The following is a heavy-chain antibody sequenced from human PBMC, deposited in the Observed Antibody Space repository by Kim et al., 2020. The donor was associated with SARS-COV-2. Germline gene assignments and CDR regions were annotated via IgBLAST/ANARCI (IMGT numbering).Heavy chain of an antibody. Sequence: GGSLRLSCAASGFTFSSYGMHWVRQAPGKGLEWVAVISYDGSNKYYADSVKGRFTISRDNSKNTLYLQMNSLRAEDTAVYYCAKDVNPYYYDSSGYYYYFDYRGQGTLVTVSS. V-gene: IGHV3-30*18. CDR3: AKDVNPYYYDSSGYYYYFDY. CDR1: GFTFSSYG. D-gene: IGHD3-22*01. J-gene: IGHJ4*02. CDR2: ISYDGSNK.